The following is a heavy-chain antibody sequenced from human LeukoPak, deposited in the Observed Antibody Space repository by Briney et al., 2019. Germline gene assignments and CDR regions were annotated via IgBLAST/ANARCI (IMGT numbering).Heavy chain of an antibody. V-gene: IGHV3-21*01. CDR1: EFTFSSYE. Sequence: GGSLRLSCAASEFTFSSYEMNWVRQAPGKGLEWVSSISSSSSYIYYADSVKGRFTISRDNAKNSLYLQMNSLRAEDTAVYYCARPIAVAGTMGSDYWGQGTLVTVSS. D-gene: IGHD6-19*01. J-gene: IGHJ4*02. CDR3: ARPIAVAGTMGSDY. CDR2: ISSSSSYI.